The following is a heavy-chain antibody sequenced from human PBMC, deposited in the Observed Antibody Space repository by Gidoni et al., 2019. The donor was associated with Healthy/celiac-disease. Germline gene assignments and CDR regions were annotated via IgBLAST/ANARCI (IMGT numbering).Heavy chain of an antibody. CDR1: GGTFSSYA. D-gene: IGHD5-12*01. CDR3: ARGIRRWLPFDY. V-gene: IGHV1-69*01. J-gene: IGHJ4*02. CDR2: IIPIFGTA. Sequence: QVPLVHSGAEVKKPGSSVTVSCKASGGTFSSYAISWVRQAPGQGLEWMGGIIPIFGTANYAQKFQGRVTITADESTSTAYMELSSLRSEDTAVYYCARGIRRWLPFDYWGQGTLVTVSS.